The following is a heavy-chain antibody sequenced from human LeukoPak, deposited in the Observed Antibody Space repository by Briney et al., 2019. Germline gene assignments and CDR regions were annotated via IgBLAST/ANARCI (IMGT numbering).Heavy chain of an antibody. V-gene: IGHV3-53*01. CDR3: ATTSGSYYKLAY. J-gene: IGHJ4*02. CDR1: GFTFSSYS. D-gene: IGHD3-10*01. CDR2: IYGGGNT. Sequence: GGSLRLSCAASGFTFSSYSMNWVRQAPGKGLEWVSVIYGGGNTYYADSVKGRFTISRDNSKNTLYLQMNSLRAEDTAVYYCATTSGSYYKLAYWGQGTLVTVSS.